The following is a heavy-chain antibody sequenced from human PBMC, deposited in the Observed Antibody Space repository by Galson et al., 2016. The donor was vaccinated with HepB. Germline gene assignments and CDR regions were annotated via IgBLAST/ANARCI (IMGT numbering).Heavy chain of an antibody. J-gene: IGHJ3*01. Sequence: SLRLSCAASGFTFTDYYMDWVRQAPGKGLEWIGHTSDKARSYTTEYAASVKGRFTISRDNSKKSMYLQMNSLKTEDTAVYYCAKSGVNTLGAFDVWGQGTMLTVSS. CDR2: TSDKARSYTT. CDR1: GFTFTDYY. D-gene: IGHD4/OR15-4a*01. V-gene: IGHV3-72*01. CDR3: AKSGVNTLGAFDV.